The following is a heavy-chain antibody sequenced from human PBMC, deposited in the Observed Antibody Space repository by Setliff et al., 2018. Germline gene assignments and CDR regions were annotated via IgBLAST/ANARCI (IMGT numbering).Heavy chain of an antibody. V-gene: IGHV1-18*01. J-gene: IGHJ4*02. CDR3: SRLVRFCTKTACQRLSGGEF. CDR2: ISAYTGNT. CDR1: GYTFSHSG. D-gene: IGHD2-8*01. Sequence: ASVKVSCKASGYTFSHSGITWVRQAPGQGLEWMGWISAYTGNTNYAQKLQGRVTMTTDSSTNTAYLELRGLTSDDTAVYYCSRLVRFCTKTACQRLSGGEFWGQGTLVTVSS.